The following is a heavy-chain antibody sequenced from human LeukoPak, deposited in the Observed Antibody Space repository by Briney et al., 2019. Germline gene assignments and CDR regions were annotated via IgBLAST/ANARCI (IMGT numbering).Heavy chain of an antibody. D-gene: IGHD1-7*01. CDR2: INSDGSTI. CDR3: ATAGNYRFDY. V-gene: IGHV3-74*01. J-gene: IGHJ4*02. Sequence: GGSLRLSCAGSGFIFSSTWMHWVRQAPGEGLVWVSRINSDGSTINYADSVKGRLTISRNNAKNTLYLQMNSLRVEDTALYFCATAGNYRFDYWGQGTLVTVSS. CDR1: GFIFSSTW.